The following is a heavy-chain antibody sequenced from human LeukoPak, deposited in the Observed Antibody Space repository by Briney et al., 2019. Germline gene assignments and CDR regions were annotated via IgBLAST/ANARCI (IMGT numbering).Heavy chain of an antibody. J-gene: IGHJ6*02. CDR3: ARLGSSYYYYGMDV. Sequence: SETLSLTGTVSGGSISSYYWSWIRQPPGKGLEWIGYIYYSGSTNYNPSLKSRVTISVDTSKNQFSLKLSSVTAADTAVYYCARLGSSYYYYGMDVWGQGTTVAVSS. V-gene: IGHV4-59*08. D-gene: IGHD6-6*01. CDR2: IYYSGST. CDR1: GGSISSYY.